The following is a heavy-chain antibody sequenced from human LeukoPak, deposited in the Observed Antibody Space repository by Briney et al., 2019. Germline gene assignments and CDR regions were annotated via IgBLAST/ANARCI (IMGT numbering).Heavy chain of an antibody. CDR3: AREEQWLVIDY. CDR2: IYSGGST. J-gene: IGHJ4*02. V-gene: IGHV3-66*02. Sequence: PGGSLRLSCAASGFTVSSNYMSWVRQAPGKGLEWVSVIYSGGSTYYADSVKGRFTISRDNSKNTLYPQMNSLRAEDTAVYYCAREEQWLVIDYWGQGALVTVSS. CDR1: GFTVSSNY. D-gene: IGHD6-19*01.